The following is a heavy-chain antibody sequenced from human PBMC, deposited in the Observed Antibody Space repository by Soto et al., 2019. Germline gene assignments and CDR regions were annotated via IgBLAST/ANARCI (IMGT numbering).Heavy chain of an antibody. CDR3: ATSHYYENTGYYYFNH. CDR2: IIPSFGTP. D-gene: IGHD3-22*01. CDR1: RGTFNTYA. V-gene: IGHV1-69*01. Sequence: QVQLVQSGAEVKRPGSSVKVSCTASRGTFNTYAVHWVRQAPGQGLEWMGGIIPSFGTPNYAQRFQGRVIITADESTSTDYMELSSLRSEDTAIFFCATSHYYENTGYYYFNHWGQGTLVNVS. J-gene: IGHJ1*01.